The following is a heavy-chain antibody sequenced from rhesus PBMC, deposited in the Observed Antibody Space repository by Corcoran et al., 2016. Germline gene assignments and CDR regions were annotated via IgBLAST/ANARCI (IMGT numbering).Heavy chain of an antibody. CDR1: GGSVSDDYY. Sequence: QVQLQESGPGVVKPSETLSLTCAVSGGSVSDDYYWTWIRQPPGKGLEWIGYNYGSGGGTTYNPSLKMRVTISIDTSKNQFSLKLSSVTAADTAVYYCAGTLGVILDYWGQGVLVTVSS. CDR3: AGTLGVILDY. D-gene: IGHD3-34*01. V-gene: IGHV4-106*01. CDR2: NYGSGGGT. J-gene: IGHJ4*01.